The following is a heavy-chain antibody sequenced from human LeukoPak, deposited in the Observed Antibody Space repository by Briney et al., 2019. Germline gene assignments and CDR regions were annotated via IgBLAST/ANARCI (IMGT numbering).Heavy chain of an antibody. D-gene: IGHD1-26*01. V-gene: IGHV3-11*04. Sequence: GSLRLSCAASGFPFSDYYMSWIRQAPGKGLEWVSYISSSGSTIYYADSVKGRFTISRDNAKNSLYLQMNSLRAEDTAVYYCAAIPVGYYYMDVWGKGTTVTVSS. CDR2: ISSSGSTI. J-gene: IGHJ6*03. CDR3: AAIPVGYYYMDV. CDR1: GFPFSDYY.